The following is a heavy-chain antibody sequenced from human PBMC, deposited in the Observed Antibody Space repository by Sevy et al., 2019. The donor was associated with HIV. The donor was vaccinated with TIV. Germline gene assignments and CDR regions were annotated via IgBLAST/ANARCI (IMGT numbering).Heavy chain of an antibody. V-gene: IGHV3-23*01. CDR2: ISGSGGST. Sequence: GGSLRLSCAASGFTFSSYAMSWVRQAPGKGLEWVSAISGSGGSTYYADSVKGRFTISRDNSKNTLYLQMNSLRAEDTAVYYCAQSHGAMVRGVIGSGIDYWGQGTLVTVSS. CDR1: GFTFSSYA. J-gene: IGHJ4*02. CDR3: AQSHGAMVRGVIGSGIDY. D-gene: IGHD3-10*01.